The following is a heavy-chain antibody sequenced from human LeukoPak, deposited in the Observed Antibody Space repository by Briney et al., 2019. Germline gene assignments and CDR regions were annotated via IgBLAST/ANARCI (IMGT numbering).Heavy chain of an antibody. V-gene: IGHV4-4*08. CDR1: GFSITTYY. Sequence: SETLSLTCTVSGFSITTYYWSWIRQSPGNGLEWIGQIHSSGSTTYNPPLKSRVTISVDTSKNQFSLKLSSVTAADTAVYYCASPNWPQYYFDSWGQGTLVTVSS. CDR2: IHSSGST. D-gene: IGHD1-1*01. J-gene: IGHJ4*02. CDR3: ASPNWPQYYFDS.